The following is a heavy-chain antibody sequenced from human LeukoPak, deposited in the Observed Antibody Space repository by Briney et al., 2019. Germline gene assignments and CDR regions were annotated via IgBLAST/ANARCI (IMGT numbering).Heavy chain of an antibody. J-gene: IGHJ4*02. Sequence: PGGSLRLSCAASGFTFSSFAMHWVRQAPGKGLEWVAVISYDGSNKYYADSVKGRLTISRDNAKNTLYLRMNSLRPEDTAVYYCARAPGLGSGSAFDSWGQGTLVTVSS. D-gene: IGHD3-10*01. CDR1: GFTFSSFA. CDR3: ARAPGLGSGSAFDS. V-gene: IGHV3-30-3*01. CDR2: ISYDGSNK.